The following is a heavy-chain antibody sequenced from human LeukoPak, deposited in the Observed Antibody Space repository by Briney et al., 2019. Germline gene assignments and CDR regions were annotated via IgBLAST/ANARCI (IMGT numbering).Heavy chain of an antibody. CDR2: IIPIFGTA. Sequence: SVKVSCKASGGTFSSYAISWVRQAPAQGLEWMGGIIPIFGTANYAQKFQGRVTITADESTSTAYMELSSLRSEDTAVYYCARDWSIVGAFDAFDIWGQGTMVTVSS. D-gene: IGHD1-26*01. J-gene: IGHJ3*02. CDR1: GGTFSSYA. CDR3: ARDWSIVGAFDAFDI. V-gene: IGHV1-69*13.